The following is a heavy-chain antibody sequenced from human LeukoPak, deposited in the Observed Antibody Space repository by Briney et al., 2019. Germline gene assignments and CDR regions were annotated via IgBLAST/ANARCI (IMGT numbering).Heavy chain of an antibody. D-gene: IGHD3-22*01. CDR3: ARDRDPGYYDTNGYRRVNAFDI. V-gene: IGHV3-48*03. Sequence: PGRSLRLSCVASGFTFSNYEMNWVRQAPGKGLEWISYLTTSGSTKYYADSVKGRFTISRDNAKNSLFLQMNSLRAEDTAVYYCARDRDPGYYDTNGYRRVNAFDIWGQGTMVTVSS. CDR1: GFTFSNYE. CDR2: LTTSGSTK. J-gene: IGHJ3*02.